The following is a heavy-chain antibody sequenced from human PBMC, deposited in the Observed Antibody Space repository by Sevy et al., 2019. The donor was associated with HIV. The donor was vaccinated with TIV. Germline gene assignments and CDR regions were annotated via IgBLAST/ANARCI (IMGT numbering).Heavy chain of an antibody. CDR1: GYSISSGYF. Sequence: HSETLSLTCAVSGYSISSGYFWGWIRQPPGKGLEWIGSIYHSGSTYYNPSLRSRVTLSVDTSKNQFSLKLSSVTAADTAVYYCARPDGANNWFDPWGQGTLVTVSS. V-gene: IGHV4-38-2*01. CDR3: ARPDGANNWFDP. D-gene: IGHD4-17*01. CDR2: IYHSGST. J-gene: IGHJ5*01.